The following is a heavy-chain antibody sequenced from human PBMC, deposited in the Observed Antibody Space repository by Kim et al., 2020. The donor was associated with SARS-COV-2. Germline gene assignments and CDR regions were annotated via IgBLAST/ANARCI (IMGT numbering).Heavy chain of an antibody. Sequence: ASVKVSCKASGYTFTTYAMHWVRQAPGQRLEWMGWINAGNGNTKYSQKFQSRVTITRDTSASTAYMELSSLRSEDTAVYYCARGRYCSGGSCYQGDYWGQGTLVTVSS. J-gene: IGHJ4*02. CDR1: GYTFTTYA. V-gene: IGHV1-3*01. CDR3: ARGRYCSGGSCYQGDY. D-gene: IGHD2-15*01. CDR2: INAGNGNT.